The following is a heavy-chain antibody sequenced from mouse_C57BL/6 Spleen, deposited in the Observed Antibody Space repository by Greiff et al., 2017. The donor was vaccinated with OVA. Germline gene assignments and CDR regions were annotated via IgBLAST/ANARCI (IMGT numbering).Heavy chain of an antibody. CDR3: ARGTAQATYAMDY. J-gene: IGHJ4*01. Sequence: QVQLQQPGAELVRPGSSVKLSCKASGYTFTSYWMDWVKQRPGQGLEWIGNIYPSDSETHYNQKFKDKATLTVDKSSSTAYMQLSSLTSEDSAVYYCARGTAQATYAMDYWGQGTSVTVSS. V-gene: IGHV1-61*01. CDR1: GYTFTSYW. CDR2: IYPSDSET. D-gene: IGHD3-2*02.